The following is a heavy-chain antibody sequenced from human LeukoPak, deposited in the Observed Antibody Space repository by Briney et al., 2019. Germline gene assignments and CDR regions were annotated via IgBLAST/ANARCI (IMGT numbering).Heavy chain of an antibody. CDR1: GGSISSYY. CDR2: IYYSGNT. J-gene: IGHJ5*02. V-gene: IGHV4-59*01. D-gene: IGHD2-15*01. Sequence: SETLSLTCTVSGGSISSYYWSWIRQPPGKGLEWIGYIYYSGNTNYNPSLKSRVTMSVDTYKNQFSLKLSSVTAADTAVYYCARDLLNNWFDPWGQGTLVTVSS. CDR3: ARDLLNNWFDP.